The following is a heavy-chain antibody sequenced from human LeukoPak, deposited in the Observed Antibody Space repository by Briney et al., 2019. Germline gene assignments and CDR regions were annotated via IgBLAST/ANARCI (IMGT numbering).Heavy chain of an antibody. V-gene: IGHV3-23*01. CDR1: GFTFSTYA. CDR2: LSGSGAYT. D-gene: IGHD2-15*01. J-gene: IGHJ3*02. CDR3: VRDRRSGAFSVDACDI. Sequence: GGSLRLSCAASGFTFSTYAMSWVRQAPGKGLEWVSTLSGSGAYTYYADSVKGRFTISRDNSENTMHLQINSLRAEDTAVYYCVRDRRSGAFSVDACDIWGQGTMVIVSS.